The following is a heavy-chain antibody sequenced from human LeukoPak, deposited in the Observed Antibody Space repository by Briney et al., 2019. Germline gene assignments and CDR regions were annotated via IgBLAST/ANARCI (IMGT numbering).Heavy chain of an antibody. Sequence: GGSLRLSCAASGFTFSSYAMHWVRQAPGKGLEWVAVISYDGGNKYYADSVKGRFTISRDNSKNTLYLQMNSLRAEDTAVYYCARVTRFGAFDIWGQGTMVTVSS. V-gene: IGHV3-30*04. D-gene: IGHD5-18*01. CDR3: ARVTRFGAFDI. CDR2: ISYDGGNK. CDR1: GFTFSSYA. J-gene: IGHJ3*02.